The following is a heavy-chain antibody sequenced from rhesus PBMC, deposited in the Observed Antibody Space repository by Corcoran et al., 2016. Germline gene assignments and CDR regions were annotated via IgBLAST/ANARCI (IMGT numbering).Heavy chain of an antibody. D-gene: IGHD1-44*01. CDR1: GLTFSYYD. CDR3: AIRGSTSLFDY. Sequence: EVQLVESGGGLVQPGGSLRLSCAASGLTFSYYDINWVRQAPGKGLEWVSYISNSGGTTYYADSVKGRFTITRDNSKNTLSLQMSSLRAEDTAVYYCAIRGSTSLFDYWGQGVLVTVSS. V-gene: IGHV3S5*01. CDR2: ISNSGGTT. J-gene: IGHJ4*01.